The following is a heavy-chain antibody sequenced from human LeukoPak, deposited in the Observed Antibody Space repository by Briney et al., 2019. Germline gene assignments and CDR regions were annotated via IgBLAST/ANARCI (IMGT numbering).Heavy chain of an antibody. CDR3: AKMNGGSGWGYKDY. J-gene: IGHJ4*02. Sequence: PGGSLRLSCAASGFTFSSYAMSWVRQAPGKGLEWVSAISGSGGSTYYADSVKGRFTISRDNSKNTLYLQMNSLRAEDTAVYYCAKMNGGSGWGYKDYWGRGTLVTVSS. V-gene: IGHV3-23*01. CDR1: GFTFSSYA. D-gene: IGHD6-19*01. CDR2: ISGSGGST.